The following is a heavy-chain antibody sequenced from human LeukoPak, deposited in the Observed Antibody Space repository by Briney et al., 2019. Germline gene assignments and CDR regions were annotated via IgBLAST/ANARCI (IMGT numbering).Heavy chain of an antibody. Sequence: ASVKVSCKASGYTFTGYYMHWVRQAPGQGLEWMGWINPNSGGTNYAQKFQGRVTMTRDTSISTAYMELSRLRSDDTAVYYCARVDGRFGSYHPPTDYWGQGTLVTVSS. D-gene: IGHD1-26*01. CDR1: GYTFTGYY. V-gene: IGHV1-2*02. J-gene: IGHJ4*02. CDR2: INPNSGGT. CDR3: ARVDGRFGSYHPPTDY.